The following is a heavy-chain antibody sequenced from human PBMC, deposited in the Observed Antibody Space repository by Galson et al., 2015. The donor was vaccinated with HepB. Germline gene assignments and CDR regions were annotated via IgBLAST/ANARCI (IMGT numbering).Heavy chain of an antibody. V-gene: IGHV4-4*07. J-gene: IGHJ5*02. CDR2: IYTSGST. CDR3: ARVWSMVRGVIGEDWNWFDP. Sequence: ETLSLTCTVSGGSISSYYWSWIRQPAGKGLEWIGRIYTSGSTNYNPSLKSRVTMSVDTSKNQFSLKLSSVTAADTAVYYCARVWSMVRGVIGEDWNWFDPWGQGTLVTVSS. CDR1: GGSISSYY. D-gene: IGHD3-10*01.